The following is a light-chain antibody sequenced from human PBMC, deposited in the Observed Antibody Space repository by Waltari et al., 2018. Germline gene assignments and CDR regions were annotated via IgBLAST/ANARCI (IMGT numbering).Light chain of an antibody. Sequence: DNQMTQSPSSLHASVGDRVNITCRASQRISSYLNWYQQNPGKAPKLLIYAASSLQSGLPSRFSGSGSGTDFTLTISSLQPEDFATYYCQQSYSTPRTFGQGTKVEIK. CDR3: QQSYSTPRT. V-gene: IGKV1-39*01. CDR1: QRISSY. J-gene: IGKJ1*01. CDR2: AAS.